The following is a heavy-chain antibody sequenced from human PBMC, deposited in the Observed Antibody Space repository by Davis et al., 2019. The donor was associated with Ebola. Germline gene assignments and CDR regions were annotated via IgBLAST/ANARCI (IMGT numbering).Heavy chain of an antibody. CDR2: MSPDGTRT. D-gene: IGHD3-3*01. J-gene: IGHJ4*02. CDR3: AKDFGGPVDS. Sequence: GESLKISCAASGFTFNSYSMDWVRQAPGKGLVWVSRMSPDGTRTDYADSVKGRFSISRDTAKNTLFLQMNSLRVEDTAVYYCAKDFGGPVDSWGQGTLVTVSS. CDR1: GFTFNSYS. V-gene: IGHV3-74*01.